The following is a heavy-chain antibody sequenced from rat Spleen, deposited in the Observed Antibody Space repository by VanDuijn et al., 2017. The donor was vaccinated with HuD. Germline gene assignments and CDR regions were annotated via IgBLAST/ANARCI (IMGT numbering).Heavy chain of an antibody. CDR2: VSHDGDNT. CDR3: ARFGWSSFDY. Sequence: EVQLVESDGGLVQPGRSLKLSCAASGFTFSDYYMAWVRQAPTKGLEWVASVSHDGDNTYYRDSVKGRFTISRDNTKSTLYLQMDSLRSEDTATYYCARFGWSSFDYWGQGVMVTVSS. V-gene: IGHV5-25*01. CDR1: GFTFSDYY. J-gene: IGHJ2*01. D-gene: IGHD4-6*01.